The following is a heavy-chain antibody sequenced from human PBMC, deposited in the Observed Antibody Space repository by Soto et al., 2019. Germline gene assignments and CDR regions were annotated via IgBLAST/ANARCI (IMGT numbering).Heavy chain of an antibody. CDR1: GFTFSSYS. CDR2: ISSSSSTI. J-gene: IGHJ4*02. CDR3: ARAGPDYDILTGYSVDY. D-gene: IGHD3-9*01. V-gene: IGHV3-48*01. Sequence: EVQLVESGGGLVQPGGSLRLSCAASGFTFSSYSMNWVRQAPGKGLEWVSYISSSSSTIYYADSVKGRFTISRDNAKNSLYLQMNSLRAEDTAVYYCARAGPDYDILTGYSVDYWGQGTLVTVSS.